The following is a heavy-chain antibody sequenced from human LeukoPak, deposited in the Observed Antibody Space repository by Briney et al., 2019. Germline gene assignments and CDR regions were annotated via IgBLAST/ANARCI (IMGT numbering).Heavy chain of an antibody. V-gene: IGHV4-59*01. CDR1: GGSMSNYY. D-gene: IGHD5-18*01. CDR3: ATNLPGYSYGYWVA. Sequence: SETLSLTCTISGGSMSNYYWNWIRQPPGKGLEWIGYMFYTGSGKYNPSLKSRVTISVDTSKRQISLKLTSVTTADTAVYYCATNLPGYSYGYWVAWGQGTLVTVSS. CDR2: MFYTGSG. J-gene: IGHJ5*02.